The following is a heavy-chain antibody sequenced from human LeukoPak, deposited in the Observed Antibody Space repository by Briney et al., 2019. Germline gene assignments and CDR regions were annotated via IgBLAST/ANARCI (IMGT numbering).Heavy chain of an antibody. V-gene: IGHV3-21*01. D-gene: IGHD2-21*01. Sequence: GGSLRLSCAASGFTFSSYSMNWVRQAPGKGLEWVSSISSSSSYIYYADSVKGRFTISRDNAKNSLYLQMNSLRAEDTAVYYCARVAIRYGMDVWGQGTTVTVSS. CDR2: ISSSSSYI. CDR1: GFTFSSYS. J-gene: IGHJ6*02. CDR3: ARVAIRYGMDV.